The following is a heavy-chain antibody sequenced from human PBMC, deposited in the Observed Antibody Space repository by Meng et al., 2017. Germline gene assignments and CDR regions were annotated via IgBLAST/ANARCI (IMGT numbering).Heavy chain of an antibody. Sequence: SVKVSCKASGGTFSSYAISWVRQAPGQGLEWMGGIIPNFGTANYAQKFQGRVTVTTDESTSTAYMELSSLRSEDTAVYYCARDRHRYSYGYGYYFDYWGQGTLVTVSS. CDR3: ARDRHRYSYGYGYYFDY. J-gene: IGHJ4*02. V-gene: IGHV1-69*05. CDR2: IIPNFGTA. D-gene: IGHD5-18*01. CDR1: GGTFSSYA.